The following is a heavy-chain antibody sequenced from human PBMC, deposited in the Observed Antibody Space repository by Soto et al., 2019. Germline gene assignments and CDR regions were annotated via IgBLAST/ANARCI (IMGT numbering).Heavy chain of an antibody. CDR2: INAGNGNT. J-gene: IGHJ6*02. D-gene: IGHD3-3*01. V-gene: IGHV1-3*01. Sequence: GASVKVSCKASGYTFTSYAMHWVRQAPGQRLEWMGWINAGNGNTKYSQKFQGRVTITRDTSASTAYMELSSLRSEDTAVYYCARVLGSLRFLEWSPYYYYGMDVWGQGTTVIVSS. CDR3: ARVLGSLRFLEWSPYYYYGMDV. CDR1: GYTFTSYA.